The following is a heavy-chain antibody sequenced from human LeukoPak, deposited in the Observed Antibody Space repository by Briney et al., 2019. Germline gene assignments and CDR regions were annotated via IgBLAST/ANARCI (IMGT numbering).Heavy chain of an antibody. CDR3: AKVVRTGNSMFDF. Sequence: GGSLRLSCAASVCTFSSYSMSWVRKAPWKGLEWVSGFSETNSGTYYADSVKGRFTISRDNSRNTLYLQMNSLGAEDTAEYFCAKVVRTGNSMFDFWGQGTLVTVSS. CDR1: VCTFSSYS. CDR2: FSETNSGT. J-gene: IGHJ4*02. V-gene: IGHV3-23*01. D-gene: IGHD2/OR15-2a*01.